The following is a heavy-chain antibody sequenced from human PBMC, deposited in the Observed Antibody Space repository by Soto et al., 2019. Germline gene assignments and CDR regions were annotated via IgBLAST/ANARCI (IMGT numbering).Heavy chain of an antibody. CDR2: INPNSGDT. V-gene: IGHV1-2*02. J-gene: IGHJ4*02. CDR3: ARSLSTIGGRPDS. D-gene: IGHD6-6*01. Sequence: ASVKVSCKASGYTFTGYYMHWVQQAPGQGLEWMGWINPNSGDTKYAQKFQGRVTMTRDTSTRTAYMEVSRLTSDDTAVYYCARSLSTIGGRPDSWGQGTLVTVSS. CDR1: GYTFTGYY.